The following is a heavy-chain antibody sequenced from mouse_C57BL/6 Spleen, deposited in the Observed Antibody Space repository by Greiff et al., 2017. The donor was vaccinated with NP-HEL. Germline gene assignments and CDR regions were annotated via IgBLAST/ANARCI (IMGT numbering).Heavy chain of an antibody. CDR3: ARSPLDSSGYSYYFDY. CDR1: GFSLTSYA. J-gene: IGHJ2*01. Sequence: VKLMESGPGLVAPSQSLSITCTVSGFSLTSYAISWVRQPPGKGLEWLGVIWTGGGTNYNSALKSRLSISKDNSKSQVFLKMNSLQTDDTARYYCARSPLDSSGYSYYFDYWGQGTTLTVSS. V-gene: IGHV2-9-1*01. CDR2: IWTGGGT. D-gene: IGHD3-2*02.